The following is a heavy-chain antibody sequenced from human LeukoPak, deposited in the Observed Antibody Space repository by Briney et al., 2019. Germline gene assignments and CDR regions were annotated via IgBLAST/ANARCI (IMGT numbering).Heavy chain of an antibody. J-gene: IGHJ4*02. CDR2: INPNSGGT. Sequence: GASVKVSCKASGGTFSSYAISWVRQAPGQGLEWMGRINPNSGGTNYAQKFQGRVTMTRDTSISTAYMELSRLRSDDTAVYYCARIFVLDSSGYVDYWGQGTLVTVSS. D-gene: IGHD3-22*01. V-gene: IGHV1-2*06. CDR1: GGTFSSYA. CDR3: ARIFVLDSSGYVDY.